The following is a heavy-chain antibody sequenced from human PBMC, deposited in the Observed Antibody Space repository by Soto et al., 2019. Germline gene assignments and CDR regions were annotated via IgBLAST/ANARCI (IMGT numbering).Heavy chain of an antibody. D-gene: IGHD3-22*01. J-gene: IGHJ4*02. Sequence: QVQLVQSGAEVKKPGASVKVSCKASGYTFTSYGISWVRQAPGQGLEWMGWISAYNGNTNYAQKLQGRVTMTTDTPXSXXYMEMRSMRSDDTAVYYCARDRRSINMIVLSPPDYWGQGTLVTVSS. CDR1: GYTFTSYG. V-gene: IGHV1-18*01. CDR3: ARDRRSINMIVLSPPDY. CDR2: ISAYNGNT.